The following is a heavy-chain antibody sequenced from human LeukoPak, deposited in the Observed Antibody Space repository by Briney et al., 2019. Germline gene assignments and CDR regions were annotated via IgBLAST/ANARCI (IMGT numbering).Heavy chain of an antibody. V-gene: IGHV3-9*03. CDR3: AKDIGYGGNSCCDY. Sequence: GGSLRLSCAASGFTFDDYAMHWVRQAPGKALEWVSGISWNSGSIGYADSVKGRFTISRDNAKNSLYLQMNSLRAEDMALYYCAKDIGYGGNSCCDYWGQGTLVTVSS. J-gene: IGHJ4*02. D-gene: IGHD4-23*01. CDR2: ISWNSGSI. CDR1: GFTFDDYA.